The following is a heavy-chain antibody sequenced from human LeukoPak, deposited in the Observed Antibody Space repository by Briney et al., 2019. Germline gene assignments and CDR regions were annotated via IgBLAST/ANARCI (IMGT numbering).Heavy chain of an antibody. CDR3: ARRRTMVRGVIITKGGNWFDP. CDR2: INHSGST. V-gene: IGHV4-34*01. CDR1: GESFCGYY. Sequence: SETLSLTCAVYGESFCGYYWSWIRQPPGKGLEWIGEINHSGSTNYNPSLKSRVTISVDTSKNQFSLKLSAVTAADTAVYYCARRRTMVRGVIITKGGNWFDPWGQGTLVTVSS. D-gene: IGHD3-10*01. J-gene: IGHJ5*02.